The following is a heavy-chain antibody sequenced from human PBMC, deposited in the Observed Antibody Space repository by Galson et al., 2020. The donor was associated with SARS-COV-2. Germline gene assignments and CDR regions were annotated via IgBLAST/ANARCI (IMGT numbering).Heavy chain of an antibody. D-gene: IGHD1-20*01. Sequence: GGSLRLSCAASGFTVSSNYMSWVRQAPGKGLEWVSVIYSGGSTYYADSVKGRFTISRDNSKNTLYLQMNSLRAEDTAVYYCARDRLYNWNYRYMDVWGKGTTVTVSS. CDR3: ARDRLYNWNYRYMDV. V-gene: IGHV3-53*01. CDR2: IYSGGST. CDR1: GFTVSSNY. J-gene: IGHJ6*03.